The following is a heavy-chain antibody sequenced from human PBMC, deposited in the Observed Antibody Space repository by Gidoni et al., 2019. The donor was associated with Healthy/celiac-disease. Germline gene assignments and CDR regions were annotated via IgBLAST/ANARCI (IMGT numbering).Heavy chain of an antibody. Sequence: TGSTYYNPSLKSRVTISVDTSKNQFSLKLSSVTAADTAVYYCARQGTRGWLLLDAFDIWGQGTMVTVSS. D-gene: IGHD2-15*01. J-gene: IGHJ3*02. CDR3: ARQGTRGWLLLDAFDI. CDR2: TGST. V-gene: IGHV4-39*01.